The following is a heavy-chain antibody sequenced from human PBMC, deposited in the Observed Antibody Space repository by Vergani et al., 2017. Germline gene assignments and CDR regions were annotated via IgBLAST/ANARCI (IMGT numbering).Heavy chain of an antibody. J-gene: IGHJ4*02. Sequence: EVQLLESGGGLVQPGGSLRLSCAASGFTFVSYAMSWVRQAPGKGLEWVSAISGSGSSTYYADSVKGRSAISRDNSKNTLYLQMSSLRAEDSAVYYCAKDRDVYSSSFTGWLDYWGQGTLVTVSS. CDR3: AKDRDVYSSSFTGWLDY. V-gene: IGHV3-23*01. D-gene: IGHD6-6*01. CDR1: GFTFVSYA. CDR2: ISGSGSST.